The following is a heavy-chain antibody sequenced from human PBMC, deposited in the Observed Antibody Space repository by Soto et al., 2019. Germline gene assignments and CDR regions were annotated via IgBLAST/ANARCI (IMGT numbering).Heavy chain of an antibody. CDR2: INPNGGTS. J-gene: IGHJ5*02. V-gene: IGHV1-46*03. CDR3: ARDQGLWFGELLGDDLYNWFDP. CDR1: GYTFTSYY. Sequence: QVQLVQSGAEVKKPGASVKVSCEASGYTFTSYYMHWVRQAPGQGLEWMGVINPNGGTSSYAQKFQGRVTMTRDTSTTTVYMELSSLRSEDTAMYYCARDQGLWFGELLGDDLYNWFDPWGQGTLVTV. D-gene: IGHD3-10*01.